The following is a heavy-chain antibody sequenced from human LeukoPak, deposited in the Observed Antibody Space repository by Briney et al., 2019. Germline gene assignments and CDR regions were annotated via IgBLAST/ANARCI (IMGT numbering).Heavy chain of an antibody. Sequence: ASVKVSCKASGYTFTGYYMHWVRQAPRQGLEWMGWINPNSGDTNYAQKFQGRVSMTRDTSISTAYMDLSGLRSGDTALYYCARGLGWDSGTYLGAWGQGTLVTVSS. D-gene: IGHD1-26*01. CDR3: ARGLGWDSGTYLGA. J-gene: IGHJ5*02. V-gene: IGHV1-2*02. CDR1: GYTFTGYY. CDR2: INPNSGDT.